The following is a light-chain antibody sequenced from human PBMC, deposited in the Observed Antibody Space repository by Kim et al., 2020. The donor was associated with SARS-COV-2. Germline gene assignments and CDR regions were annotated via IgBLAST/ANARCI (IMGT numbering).Light chain of an antibody. CDR2: DAS. Sequence: DIQMTQSPSSLSASVGDRVTITCQASQDISNYLNWYQQKPGKAPKLLIYDASNLETGVPSRFSGSGSGTDFTFTISSLQPEDIATYYCQQYDNLPPFTFGPVTKVDIK. V-gene: IGKV1-33*01. CDR1: QDISNY. CDR3: QQYDNLPPFT. J-gene: IGKJ3*01.